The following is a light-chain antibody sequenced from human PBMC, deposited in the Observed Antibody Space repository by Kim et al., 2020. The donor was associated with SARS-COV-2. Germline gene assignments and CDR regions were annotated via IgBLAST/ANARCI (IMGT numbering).Light chain of an antibody. CDR2: SDN. CDR1: SSIRGGDT. CDR3: AAWYDSLNGPV. V-gene: IGLV1-44*01. J-gene: IGLJ3*02. Sequence: GQRVTVSCAGASSIRGGDTVDCCQQLPATAPKLLLFSDNPRRSGVPDRFSGYTSGAAAALAISGLQSEDEADDYCAAWYDSLNGPVFGGGTQLTVL.